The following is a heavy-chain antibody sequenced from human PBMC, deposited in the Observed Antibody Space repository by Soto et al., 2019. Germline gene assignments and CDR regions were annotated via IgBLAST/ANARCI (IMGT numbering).Heavy chain of an antibody. V-gene: IGHV3-73*01. CDR1: GFTFSGSA. J-gene: IGHJ6*02. CDR2: IRSKANSYAT. CDR3: TSRFLEWLPAYYGMDV. D-gene: IGHD3-3*01. Sequence: GGSLRLSCAACGFTFSGSAMHWVRQASGKGLEWVGRIRSKANSYATAYAASVKGRFTISRDDSKNTAYLQMNSLKTEDTAVYYCTSRFLEWLPAYYGMDVWGQGTTVTVSS.